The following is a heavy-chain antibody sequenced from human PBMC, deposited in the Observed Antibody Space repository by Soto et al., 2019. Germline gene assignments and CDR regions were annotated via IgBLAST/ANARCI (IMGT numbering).Heavy chain of an antibody. D-gene: IGHD3-22*01. CDR2: IWSDGNNR. Sequence: GWSLRLSCSAAGFLFSNHGMHLVRQAPGKGLERVAVIWSDGNNRYNADSVKGRFTISRDNAKNSLYMQMNSLRAEDTAVYYCARVVDYYDPYYYYGMDVWGQGT. J-gene: IGHJ6*02. CDR3: ARVVDYYDPYYYYGMDV. V-gene: IGHV3-33*01. CDR1: GFLFSNHG.